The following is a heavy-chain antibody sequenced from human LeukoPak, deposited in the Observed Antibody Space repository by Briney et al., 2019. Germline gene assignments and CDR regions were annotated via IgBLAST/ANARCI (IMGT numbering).Heavy chain of an antibody. CDR1: GGSFSGYY. CDR3: ARFLVLRYFDR. D-gene: IGHD3-9*01. V-gene: IGHV4-34*01. Sequence: PSETLSLTCAVYGGSFSGYYWSWIRQPPGKGLEWIGEINHSGSTNYNPSLKSRVTISVDTSKNQFSLKLSSVTAADTAVYYCARFLVLRYFDRWGQGTLVTVSS. J-gene: IGHJ4*02. CDR2: INHSGST.